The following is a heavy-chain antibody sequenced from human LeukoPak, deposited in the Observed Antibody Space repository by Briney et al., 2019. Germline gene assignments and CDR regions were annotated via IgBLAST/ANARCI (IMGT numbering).Heavy chain of an antibody. CDR1: GYTFTSYD. Sequence: ASVKVSCKASGYTFTSYDINWVRQATGQGLEWMGWMNPNSGNTGYAQKFQGRVTMTRNTSISTAYMELSSLRSEDTAVYYCARLNPPGDYDSSGYYDYWGQGTLVTVSS. CDR3: ARLNPPGDYDSSGYYDY. D-gene: IGHD3-22*01. J-gene: IGHJ4*02. V-gene: IGHV1-8*01. CDR2: MNPNSGNT.